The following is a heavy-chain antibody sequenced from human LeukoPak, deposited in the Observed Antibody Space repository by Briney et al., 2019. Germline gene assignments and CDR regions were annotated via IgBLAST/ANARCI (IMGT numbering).Heavy chain of an antibody. CDR2: INSDGSST. CDR1: GFTFSSYW. V-gene: IGHV3-74*01. J-gene: IGHJ4*02. CDR3: AREPITMVRGVLRYDY. Sequence: GGSLRLSCAASGFTFSSYWMHWVRHAPGKGLVWVSRINSDGSSTSYADSVKGRFTISRDNAKNTLYLQMNSLRAEDTAVYYCAREPITMVRGVLRYDYWGQGTLVTVSS. D-gene: IGHD3-10*01.